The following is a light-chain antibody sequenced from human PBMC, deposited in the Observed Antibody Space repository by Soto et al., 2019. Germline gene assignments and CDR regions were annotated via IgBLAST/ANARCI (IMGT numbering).Light chain of an antibody. CDR1: QSVSSSY. CDR2: GAS. V-gene: IGKV3-20*01. CDR3: HLYGSSRA. J-gene: IGKJ1*01. Sequence: EIVLTQSPGTLSLSPGERATLSCRASQSVSSSYLAWYQQKPGQAPRLLIYGASSRATGIPDRFSGSGSGTDFTLTISRLEPEDFAVFYCHLYGSSRAFGQGTKVEIK.